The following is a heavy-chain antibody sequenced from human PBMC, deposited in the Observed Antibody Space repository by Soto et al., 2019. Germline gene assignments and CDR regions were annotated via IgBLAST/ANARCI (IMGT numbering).Heavy chain of an antibody. CDR2: IYYSGST. J-gene: IGHJ6*03. CDR1: GGSMSSYY. V-gene: IGHV4-59*01. CDR3: ARKSRGSSWYDYYYYYMDV. D-gene: IGHD6-13*01. Sequence: SETLSLTGTVSGGSMSSYYWSWIRQPPGKGLEWIGYIYYSGSTNYNPSLKSRATISVDTSKNQFSLKLSSVTAADTAVYYCARKSRGSSWYDYYYYYMDVWGKGTTVTVS.